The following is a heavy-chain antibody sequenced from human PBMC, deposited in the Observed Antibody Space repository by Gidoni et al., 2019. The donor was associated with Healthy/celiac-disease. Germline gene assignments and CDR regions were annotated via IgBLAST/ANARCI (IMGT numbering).Heavy chain of an antibody. D-gene: IGHD3-10*01. J-gene: IGHJ3*02. Sequence: EVQLLESGGGLVQPGGSLRLSCAASVFTFSSYAMSWVRQAPGKGLEWVSAISGSGGSTYYADSVKGRFTISRDNSKNTLYLQMNSLRAEDTAVYYCAKDKDYGSGSYYPGDAFDIWGQGTMVTVSS. CDR1: VFTFSSYA. V-gene: IGHV3-23*01. CDR3: AKDKDYGSGSYYPGDAFDI. CDR2: ISGSGGST.